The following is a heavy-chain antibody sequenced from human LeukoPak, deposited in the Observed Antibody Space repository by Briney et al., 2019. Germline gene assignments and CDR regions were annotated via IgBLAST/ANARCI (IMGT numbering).Heavy chain of an antibody. J-gene: IGHJ4*02. D-gene: IGHD1-26*01. CDR3: ARGGSYLPQPIDY. Sequence: GASVKVSCKASGYTFTGYYMHWVRQAPGQGLEWMGRINPNSGGTNYAQKFQGRVTMTRDTSISTAYMELSRLRSDDTAVYYCARGGSYLPQPIDYRGQGTLVTVSS. V-gene: IGHV1-2*06. CDR2: INPNSGGT. CDR1: GYTFTGYY.